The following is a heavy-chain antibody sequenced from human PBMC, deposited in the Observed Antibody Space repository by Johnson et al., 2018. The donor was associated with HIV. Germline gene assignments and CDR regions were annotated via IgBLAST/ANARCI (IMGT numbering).Heavy chain of an antibody. CDR3: AKSLDIAVAGTILSHAFDI. CDR2: ISYDGSNK. Sequence: QVQLVESGGGVVRPGRSLRLSCAASGFTFSSYGMHWVRQAPGKGLEWVAVISYDGSNKYYADSVKGRFTISRDNTKNSVYLQMNSLRAEDTAVYYCAKSLDIAVAGTILSHAFDIWGQGTMVTVSS. D-gene: IGHD6-19*01. J-gene: IGHJ3*02. V-gene: IGHV3-30*18. CDR1: GFTFSSYG.